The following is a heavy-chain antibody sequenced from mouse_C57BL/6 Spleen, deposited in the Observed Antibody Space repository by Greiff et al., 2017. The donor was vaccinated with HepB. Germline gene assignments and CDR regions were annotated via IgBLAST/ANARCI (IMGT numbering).Heavy chain of an antibody. CDR1: GYAFSSYW. D-gene: IGHD2-4*01. CDR2: IYPGDGDT. J-gene: IGHJ4*01. Sequence: VQLQQSGAELVKPGASVKISCKASGYAFSSYWMNWVKQRPGKGLEWIGQIYPGDGDTNYNGKFKGKATLTADKSSSTAYMQLSSLTSEDSAVYFCDKKGDYDDYAMDYWGQGTSVTVSS. CDR3: DKKGDYDDYAMDY. V-gene: IGHV1-80*01.